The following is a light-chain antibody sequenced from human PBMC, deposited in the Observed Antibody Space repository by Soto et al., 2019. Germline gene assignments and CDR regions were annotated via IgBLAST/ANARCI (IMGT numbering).Light chain of an antibody. CDR1: SSNIGAGYD. J-gene: IGLJ2*01. CDR3: QSYGNSLGGL. Sequence: QTVVTQPPSVSGAPGQRVTISCTGSSSNIGAGYDVHWYQQLPGSAPKLLIYGNTNRPSGVPDRFSGSKSGTSASLAITGLQPEDEADYYCQSYGNSLGGLFGGGTKLTVL. CDR2: GNT. V-gene: IGLV1-40*01.